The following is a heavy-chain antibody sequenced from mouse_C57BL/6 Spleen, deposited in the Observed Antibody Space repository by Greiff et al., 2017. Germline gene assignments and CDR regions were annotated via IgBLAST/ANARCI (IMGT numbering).Heavy chain of an antibody. CDR1: GYSITSGYY. Sequence: ESGPGLVKPSQSLSLTCSVTGYSITSGYYWNWIRQFPGNKLEWMGYISYDGSNNYNPSLKNRISITRDTSKNQFFLKLNSVTTEDTATYYCARRGIAYWGQGTLVTVSA. V-gene: IGHV3-6*01. J-gene: IGHJ3*01. CDR3: ARRGIAY. CDR2: ISYDGSN.